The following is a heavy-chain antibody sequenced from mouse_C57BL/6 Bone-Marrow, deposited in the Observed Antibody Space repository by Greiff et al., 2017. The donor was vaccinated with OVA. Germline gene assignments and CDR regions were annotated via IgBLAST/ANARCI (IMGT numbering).Heavy chain of an antibody. CDR1: GFTFSNYW. J-gene: IGHJ3*01. V-gene: IGHV6-3*01. CDR2: IRLKSDNYAT. CDR3: TGTRTFAY. D-gene: IGHD3-3*01. Sequence: EVKLEESGGGLVQPGGSMKLSCVASGFTFSNYWMNWVRQSPEKGLEWVAPIRLKSDNYATNHEDSVKGRFTIPRDESKSSVYLQMNNLRAEDTGIYYCTGTRTFAYWGQGTLVTVSA.